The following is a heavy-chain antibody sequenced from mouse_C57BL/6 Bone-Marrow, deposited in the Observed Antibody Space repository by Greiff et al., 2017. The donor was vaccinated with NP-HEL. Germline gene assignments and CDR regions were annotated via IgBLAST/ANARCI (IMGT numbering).Heavy chain of an antibody. Sequence: EVQLQQSGAELVRPGASVKLSCTASGFNINDDYMHWVKQRPEQGLEWIGWIVPENGDTEYASKFQGKATITADTSSNTAYLQLSSLTSEDTAVYYCTFYYGSSFDYWGQGTTLTVSS. CDR3: TFYYGSSFDY. V-gene: IGHV14-4*01. CDR2: IVPENGDT. J-gene: IGHJ2*01. CDR1: GFNINDDY. D-gene: IGHD1-1*01.